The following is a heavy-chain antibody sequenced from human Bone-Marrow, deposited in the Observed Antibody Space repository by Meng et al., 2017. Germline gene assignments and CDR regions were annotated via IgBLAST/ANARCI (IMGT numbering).Heavy chain of an antibody. CDR3: VVHRLETMLEH. D-gene: IGHD3-10*02. CDR2: INYSGSST. J-gene: IGHJ4*02. Sequence: QLQIQSYGPVLGKPSETLSLTCTVSGDSISSNTHYWVWIRQAPEKGLEWIGSINYSGSSTDYNPSLKSRVTISVDTSKNQFSLRLSTITAADTAGYYCVVHRLETMLEHWGQGTLVTVSS. CDR1: GDSISSNTHY. V-gene: IGHV4-39*01.